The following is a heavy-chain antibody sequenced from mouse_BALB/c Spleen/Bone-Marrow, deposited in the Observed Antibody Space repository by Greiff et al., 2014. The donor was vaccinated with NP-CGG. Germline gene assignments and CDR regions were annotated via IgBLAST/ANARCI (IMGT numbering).Heavy chain of an antibody. Sequence: LVESGGSLKLSCAASGFDFSRYWMTWVRQAPGKGLEWIGEINPDSSTINYTPSLKDKFIISRDNAKNTLYLQMSKVRSDDTALYYCARNGYYGWIAYWGQGTLVTVSA. J-gene: IGHJ3*01. CDR3: ARNGYYGWIAY. CDR2: INPDSSTI. V-gene: IGHV4-1*02. CDR1: GFDFSRYW. D-gene: IGHD2-3*01.